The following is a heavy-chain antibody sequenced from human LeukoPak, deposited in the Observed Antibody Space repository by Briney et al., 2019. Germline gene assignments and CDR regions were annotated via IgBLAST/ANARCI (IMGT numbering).Heavy chain of an antibody. Sequence: GGSLRLSCTASGFTFSSYAMSWVRQAPGKGLEWVSGISGSGVTYFADSVKGRFTISRDNSKNTLYLQMNSLRADDTAVYYCAKLANWGPFDAFDIWGQGTMVTVSS. CDR1: GFTFSSYA. J-gene: IGHJ3*02. V-gene: IGHV3-23*01. CDR3: AKLANWGPFDAFDI. D-gene: IGHD7-27*01. CDR2: ISGSGVT.